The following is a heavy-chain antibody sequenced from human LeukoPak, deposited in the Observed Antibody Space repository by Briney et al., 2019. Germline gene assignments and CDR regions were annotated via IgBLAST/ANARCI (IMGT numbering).Heavy chain of an antibody. CDR1: GFTFSNYA. J-gene: IGHJ4*02. CDR2: ISGSVGST. V-gene: IGHV3-23*01. CDR3: AKTLPSSWYSFDY. D-gene: IGHD6-13*01. Sequence: GGSLRLSCAASGFTFSNYAMSCVRQAPGKGLEWVSSISGSVGSTFYADPVKGRFTISRDSSNNTLYLQMNSLRAEDTAVYYCAKTLPSSWYSFDYWGQGTLVTVSS.